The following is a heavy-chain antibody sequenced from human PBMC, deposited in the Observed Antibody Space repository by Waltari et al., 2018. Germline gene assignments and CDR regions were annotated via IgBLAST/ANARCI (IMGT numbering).Heavy chain of an antibody. V-gene: IGHV1-69*13. Sequence: QVQLVQSGAEVKKPGASVKVSCKASGGTFSSYAISWVRQAPGQGLEWMGGIIPSFGTANYAQKCEGRVTITADKSTSTAYMELSSLRSEDTAVYYCARDHLSSSTSYGFDPWGQGTLVTVSS. CDR1: GGTFSSYA. D-gene: IGHD2-2*01. CDR2: IIPSFGTA. CDR3: ARDHLSSSTSYGFDP. J-gene: IGHJ5*02.